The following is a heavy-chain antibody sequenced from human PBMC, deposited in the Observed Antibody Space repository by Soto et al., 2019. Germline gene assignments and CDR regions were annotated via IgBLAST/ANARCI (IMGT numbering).Heavy chain of an antibody. V-gene: IGHV4-59*05. Sequence: PSETLSLTCTVSGGSISSHYWSWIRQPPGKGLEWIGSIYYSGSTYYNPPLKSRVTISVDTSKNHFSLKLSSVTAADTAVYYCATQEVGGSYVYTFDPWGQGTLVTVSS. CDR2: IYYSGST. J-gene: IGHJ5*02. D-gene: IGHD1-26*01. CDR1: GGSISSHY. CDR3: ATQEVGGSYVYTFDP.